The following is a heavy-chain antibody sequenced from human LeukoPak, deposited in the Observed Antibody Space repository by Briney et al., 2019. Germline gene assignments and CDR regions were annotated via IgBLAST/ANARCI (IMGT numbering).Heavy chain of an antibody. CDR2: IYASGST. D-gene: IGHD3-10*01. CDR3: ARTSARGAQFDY. CDR1: GGSISNYY. J-gene: IGHJ4*02. V-gene: IGHV4-4*07. Sequence: PSETLSLTCTVSGGSISNYYWSWIRQPAGMGLEWIGRIYASGSTNYNPSLKCRVTMSVDTSNNQFSLNLSSVTAADTAVYYCARTSARGAQFDYWGQGTLVTVSS.